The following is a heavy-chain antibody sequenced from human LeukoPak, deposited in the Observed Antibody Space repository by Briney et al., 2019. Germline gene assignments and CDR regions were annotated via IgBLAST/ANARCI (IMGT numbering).Heavy chain of an antibody. Sequence: SQTLSLTCAISGDSVSSNSVAWNWIRQSPSRGLEWLGRTYYRSKWNNEYAESVRSRITINPDTSKNQFSLQLDSVTPEDSAVYYWARERYYFDYWGQGTLVTVSS. J-gene: IGHJ4*02. CDR1: GDSVSSNSVA. V-gene: IGHV6-1*01. CDR3: ARERYYFDY. CDR2: TYYRSKWNN.